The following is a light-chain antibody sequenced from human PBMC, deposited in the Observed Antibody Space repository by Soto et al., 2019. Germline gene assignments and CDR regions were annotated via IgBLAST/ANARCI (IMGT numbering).Light chain of an antibody. CDR2: DDS. J-gene: IGLJ1*01. Sequence: SYELTQPPSVSVAPGQTARITCGGNNIGSKSVHWYQQKPGQAPVLVVYDDSDRPSGIPERFSGSNSGNTATLTISGLLAEDEADYYCSSYTSSSTYVFGTGTKVTVL. V-gene: IGLV3-21*02. CDR1: NIGSKS. CDR3: SSYTSSSTYV.